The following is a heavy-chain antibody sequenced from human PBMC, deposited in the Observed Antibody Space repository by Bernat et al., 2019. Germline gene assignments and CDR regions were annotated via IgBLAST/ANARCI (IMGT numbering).Heavy chain of an antibody. CDR3: ARRATGTTYYYYGMDV. J-gene: IGHJ6*02. CDR2: IYYSGST. V-gene: IGHV4-39*01. D-gene: IGHD1-7*01. Sequence: QLQLQESGPGLVKPSETLSLTCTVSGGSISSSSYYWGWIRQPPGKGLEWIGSIYYSGSTYYNPSLKSRVTISVDTSENQFSLKLSSVTAADTAVYYCARRATGTTYYYYGMDVWGQGTTVTVSS. CDR1: GGSISSSSYY.